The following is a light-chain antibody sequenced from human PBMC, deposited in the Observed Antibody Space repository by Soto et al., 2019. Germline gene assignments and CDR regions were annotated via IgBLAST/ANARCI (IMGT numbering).Light chain of an antibody. Sequence: DIPMTQSPSALSASVGDTVTITCRASANIDYWLAWYQQKPGKAPKLLIHRTSTLASEVPLRFSATGHGTEYTLTINGLQPDDFATYYWQQYYLRSPFGPGTTVD. CDR2: RTS. J-gene: IGKJ3*01. V-gene: IGKV1-5*03. CDR1: ANIDYW. CDR3: QQYYLRSP.